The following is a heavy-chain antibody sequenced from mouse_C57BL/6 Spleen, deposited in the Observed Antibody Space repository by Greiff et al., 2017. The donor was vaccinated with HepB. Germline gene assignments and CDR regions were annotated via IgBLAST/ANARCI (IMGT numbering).Heavy chain of an antibody. V-gene: IGHV3-6*01. D-gene: IGHD2-12*01. Sequence: EVKLMESGPGLVKPSPSLSLTCSVTGYSIPSGYYWNWIRQFPGNKLEWMGYISYDGSNNYNPSLKNRISITRDTSKNQFFLKLNSVTTEDTATYYCARDYVFDYWGQGTTLTVSS. CDR2: ISYDGSN. J-gene: IGHJ2*01. CDR3: ARDYVFDY. CDR1: GYSIPSGYY.